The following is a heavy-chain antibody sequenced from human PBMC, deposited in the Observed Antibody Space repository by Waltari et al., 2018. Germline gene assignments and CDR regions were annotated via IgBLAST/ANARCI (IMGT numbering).Heavy chain of an antibody. CDR1: GGTFSRYA. J-gene: IGHJ4*02. V-gene: IGHV1-69*12. Sequence: QVQLVQSGAEVKKPGSSVKVCGKGAGGTFSRYALSWGRGAAGRGLEWMGGIIPICGTANYAQKFQGRVTITADESTSTAYMELSSLRSEDTAVYYCARANYYDSSGYYSGLLDYWGQGTLVTVSS. CDR2: IIPICGTA. D-gene: IGHD3-22*01. CDR3: ARANYYDSSGYYSGLLDY.